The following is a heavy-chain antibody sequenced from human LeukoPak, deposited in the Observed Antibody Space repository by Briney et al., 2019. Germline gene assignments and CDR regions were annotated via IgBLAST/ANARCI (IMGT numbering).Heavy chain of an antibody. D-gene: IGHD2-15*01. CDR1: GFTFGDYA. Sequence: GGSLRLSCTASGFTFGDYAMSWVRQAPGKGLEWIGFIRSKAYGGTTEYAASVKGRFTISRDDSKSIAYLQMNSLKTEDTAVYYCTREYSPGPFDYWGQGTLVTVSS. V-gene: IGHV3-49*04. J-gene: IGHJ4*02. CDR3: TREYSPGPFDY. CDR2: IRSKAYGGTT.